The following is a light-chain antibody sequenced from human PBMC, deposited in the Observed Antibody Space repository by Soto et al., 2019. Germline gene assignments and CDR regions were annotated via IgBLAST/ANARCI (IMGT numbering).Light chain of an antibody. CDR1: QSVSSY. J-gene: IGKJ1*01. CDR2: GAS. CDR3: QQYGSSQT. V-gene: IGKV3-20*01. Sequence: EIVLTQSPATLSLSPGERATLSCRASQSVSSYLAWYQQKPGQAPRLLIYGASGRATGIPDRFSGSGSGTDFTLTISRLEPEDFAVYYCQQYGSSQTFGQGTKVDIK.